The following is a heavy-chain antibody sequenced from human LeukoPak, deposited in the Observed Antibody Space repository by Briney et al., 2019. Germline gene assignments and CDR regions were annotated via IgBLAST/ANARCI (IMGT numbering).Heavy chain of an antibody. CDR2: IYHSGST. J-gene: IGHJ1*01. Sequence: SETLSLTCTVSGGSISSGGYYWSWIRQPPGKGLEWIGYIYHSGSTYYNPSLKSRVTISVDRSKNQFSLKLSSVTAADTAVYYCARTPPGPYCSSTSCYPTSAEYFQHWGQGTLVTVSS. D-gene: IGHD2-2*01. CDR1: GGSISSGGYY. V-gene: IGHV4-30-2*01. CDR3: ARTPPGPYCSSTSCYPTSAEYFQH.